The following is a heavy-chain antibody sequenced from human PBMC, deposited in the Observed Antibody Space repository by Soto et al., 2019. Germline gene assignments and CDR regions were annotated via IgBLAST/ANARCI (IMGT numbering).Heavy chain of an antibody. D-gene: IGHD6-19*01. J-gene: IGHJ4*02. CDR2: TIPMFATA. Sequence: QVHLMQSGAEVKKPGSSVKVSCKASGGSFSNYIFAWVRQAPGQGLEWMGGTIPMFATAQYAQKLQGRVTITADESTSTVYIDLTSLTSDDTAVYYCARGRFGQQWLVGFDTWGQGTLVTVSS. V-gene: IGHV1-69*01. CDR3: ARGRFGQQWLVGFDT. CDR1: GGSFSNYI.